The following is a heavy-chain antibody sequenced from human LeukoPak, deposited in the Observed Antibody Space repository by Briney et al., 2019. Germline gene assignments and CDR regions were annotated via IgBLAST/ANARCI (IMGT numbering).Heavy chain of an antibody. D-gene: IGHD6-19*01. Sequence: GGSLRLSCAASGFTFSSYGMHWVRQAPGKGLEWVAFIRYDGSNKYYADSVKGRFTISRDNSKNTLYLQMNSLRAEDTAVYYCAKSGTDEGIAVAYFDYWGQGTLVTVSS. CDR1: GFTFSSYG. CDR2: IRYDGSNK. J-gene: IGHJ4*02. CDR3: AKSGTDEGIAVAYFDY. V-gene: IGHV3-30*02.